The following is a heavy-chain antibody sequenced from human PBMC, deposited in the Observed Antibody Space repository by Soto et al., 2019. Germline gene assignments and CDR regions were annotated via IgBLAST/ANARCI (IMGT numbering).Heavy chain of an antibody. CDR2: IIPIFGTA. CDR3: ARPGGVTMIVVDPGAFDI. CDR1: GGTFSSYA. V-gene: IGHV1-69*01. D-gene: IGHD3-22*01. J-gene: IGHJ3*02. Sequence: QVQLVQSGAEVKKPGSSVKVSCKASGGTFSSYAISWVRQAPGQGLEWMGGIIPIFGTANYAQKFQGRVTITADEVTSTAYMELSSLRSEDTAVYYCARPGGVTMIVVDPGAFDIWGQGTMVTVSS.